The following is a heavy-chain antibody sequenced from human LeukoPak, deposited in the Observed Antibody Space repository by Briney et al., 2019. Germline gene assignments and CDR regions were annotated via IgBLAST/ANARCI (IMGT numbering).Heavy chain of an antibody. CDR1: GYTFSSYA. V-gene: IGHV1-3*01. CDR3: ARETISSSWSHHYYGMDV. Sequence: ASVKVSCKASGYTFSSYAMQWVRQAPGQRLEWMGWINAGNGNIKYSQKFQGRVSITRDTSANTAYMELNSLRSEDTAVYFCARETISSSWSHHYYGMDVWGQGTTVTVSS. D-gene: IGHD6-13*01. CDR2: INAGNGNI. J-gene: IGHJ6*02.